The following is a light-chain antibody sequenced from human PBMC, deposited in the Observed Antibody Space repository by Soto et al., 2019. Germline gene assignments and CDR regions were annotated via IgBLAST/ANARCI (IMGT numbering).Light chain of an antibody. J-gene: IGKJ1*01. Sequence: DIQMTQSPSTLSASVGDRGTITCRASQSISSWLAWYQQKPGKAPKLLIYKASSLESGVPSRFSGSGSGTEFTLTISSLQPDDFATYYCQQYNSYSTWTFGQGTKVEIK. V-gene: IGKV1-5*03. CDR3: QQYNSYSTWT. CDR1: QSISSW. CDR2: KAS.